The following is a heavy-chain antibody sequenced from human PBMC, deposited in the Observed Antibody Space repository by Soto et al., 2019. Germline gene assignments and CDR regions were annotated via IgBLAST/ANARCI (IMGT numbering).Heavy chain of an antibody. Sequence: GGSLRLSCAASGFTFSSYSMNWVRQAPGKGLEWVSYISSSSSTMYYADSVKGRFTISRDNAKNSLYLQMNSLRAEDTAVYYCARDPTYFYDSSGYYDYWGRGT. V-gene: IGHV3-48*01. CDR2: ISSSSSTM. D-gene: IGHD3-22*01. CDR3: ARDPTYFYDSSGYYDY. CDR1: GFTFSSYS. J-gene: IGHJ4*02.